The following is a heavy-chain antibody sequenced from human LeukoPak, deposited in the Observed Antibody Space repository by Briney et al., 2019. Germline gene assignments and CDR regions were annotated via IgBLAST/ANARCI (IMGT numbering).Heavy chain of an antibody. V-gene: IGHV4-59*01. J-gene: IGHJ4*02. Sequence: SETLSLTCTVSGGSLSSYYWSWIRQPPGKGLEWIGYIYYSGSTNYNPSLKSRVTISVDTSKNQFSLKLSSVTAADTAVYYCARVAASGWYLSSIDYFDYWGQGTLVTVSS. CDR1: GGSLSSYY. CDR2: IYYSGST. CDR3: ARVAASGWYLSSIDYFDY. D-gene: IGHD6-19*01.